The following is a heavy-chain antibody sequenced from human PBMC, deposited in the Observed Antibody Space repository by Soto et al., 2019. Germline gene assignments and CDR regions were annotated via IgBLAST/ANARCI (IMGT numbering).Heavy chain of an antibody. CDR1: GGSISSSSYY. CDR3: ARHTPAISISDH. D-gene: IGHD2-15*01. J-gene: IGHJ4*02. Sequence: QLQLQESGPGLVKPSETLSLTCTVSGGSISSSSYYWGWIRQPPGKGLEWIGSIYYSGSTYYNPSRKSRVTISVDTSKNQFSLKLSSVTAAATAVYYCARHTPAISISDHWGQGTLVTVSS. CDR2: IYYSGST. V-gene: IGHV4-39*01.